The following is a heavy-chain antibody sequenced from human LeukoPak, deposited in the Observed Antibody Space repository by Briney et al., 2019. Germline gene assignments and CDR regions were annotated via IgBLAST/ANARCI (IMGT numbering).Heavy chain of an antibody. D-gene: IGHD1-26*01. CDR1: GFTFSSYE. V-gene: IGHV3-21*06. CDR3: ARDPYSGNYGAYYYYYMDV. J-gene: IGHJ6*03. Sequence: GGSLRLSCAASGFTFSSYEMNWVRQAPGKGLEWVSSITSSSSYIYYADSVKGRFTISRDNAKNSLYLQMDSLRVEDTAEYYCARDPYSGNYGAYYYYYMDVWGKGTTVTVSS. CDR2: ITSSSSYI.